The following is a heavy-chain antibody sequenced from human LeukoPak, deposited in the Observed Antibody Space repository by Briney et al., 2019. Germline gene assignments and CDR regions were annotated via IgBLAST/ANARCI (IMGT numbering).Heavy chain of an antibody. CDR3: ARDPSRTSSWYDY. CDR2: IYYSGST. Sequence: SQTLSLTCTVSDGSISSGDYYWSWIRQPPGKGLEWIGYIYYSGSTNYNPSLKSRVTISVDTSKNQFSLKLSSVTAADTAIYYCARDPSRTSSWYDYWGQGTLVTVS. D-gene: IGHD6-13*01. CDR1: DGSISSGDYY. J-gene: IGHJ4*02. V-gene: IGHV4-61*08.